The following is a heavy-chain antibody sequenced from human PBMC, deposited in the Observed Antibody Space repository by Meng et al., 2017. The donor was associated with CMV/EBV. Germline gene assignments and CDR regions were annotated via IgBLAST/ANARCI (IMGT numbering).Heavy chain of an antibody. Sequence: SVTVSCKASGGTFSSYAISWVRQAPGQGLEWMGGIIPILGTANYAQKFQGRVTITTDESTSTAYMERSSLRAEDTAVYYCARHQGQLVEGDWFDPWGQGTLVTVSS. CDR3: ARHQGQLVEGDWFDP. CDR2: IIPILGTA. D-gene: IGHD6-13*01. CDR1: GGTFSSYA. V-gene: IGHV1-69*05. J-gene: IGHJ5*02.